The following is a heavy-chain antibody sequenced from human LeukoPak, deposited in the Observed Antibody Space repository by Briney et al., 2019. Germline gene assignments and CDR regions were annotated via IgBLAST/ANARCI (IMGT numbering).Heavy chain of an antibody. D-gene: IGHD3-22*01. Sequence: GGSLRLSCAASGFTFSSYAMNWVRQAPGKALEWVSSITSSGTYIFYADSVKGRFTISRDNAKNSLYLQINSLGPEDTAVYFCARDPYSGNYGSYYYYYMDVWGKGTTVTVSS. CDR3: ARDPYSGNYGSYYYYYMDV. CDR1: GFTFSSYA. V-gene: IGHV3-21*01. J-gene: IGHJ6*03. CDR2: ITSSGTYI.